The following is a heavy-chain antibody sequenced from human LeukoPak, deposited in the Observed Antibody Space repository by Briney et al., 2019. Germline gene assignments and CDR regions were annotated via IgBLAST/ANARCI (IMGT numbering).Heavy chain of an antibody. CDR2: IYISGST. D-gene: IGHD2-21*01. J-gene: IGHJ6*03. V-gene: IGHV4-61*02. Sequence: SQTLSLTCTVSGGSISSGSYYWNWIRQPAGKGLEWIGRIYISGSTHYNPSLKSRVTMSVDTSKNQFSLKLRSVTAADTALYYCARVRIPYYYMDFWGKGTTVTVSS. CDR3: ARVRIPYYYMDF. CDR1: GGSISSGSYY.